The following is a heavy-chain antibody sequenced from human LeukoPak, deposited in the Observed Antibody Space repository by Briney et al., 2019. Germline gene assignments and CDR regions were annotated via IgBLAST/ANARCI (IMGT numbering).Heavy chain of an antibody. CDR3: ARSSYSSSWYEGDY. CDR1: GFTFSSYS. D-gene: IGHD6-13*01. CDR2: ISSSSSYI. J-gene: IGHJ4*02. Sequence: GGSLRLSCAASGFTFSSYSMNWVRQARGKGLEWVSSISSSSSYIYYADSVKGRFTISRDNAKNSLYLQMNSLRAEDTAVYYCARSSYSSSWYEGDYWGQGTLVTVSS. V-gene: IGHV3-21*01.